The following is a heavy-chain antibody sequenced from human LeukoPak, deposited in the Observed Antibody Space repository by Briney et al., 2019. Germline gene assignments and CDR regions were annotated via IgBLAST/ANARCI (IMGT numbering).Heavy chain of an antibody. V-gene: IGHV4-34*01. CDR1: GGSFSGYY. CDR2: INHSGST. Sequence: SETLSLTCAVYGGSFSGYYWSWIRQPPGKGLEWIGEINHSGSTNYNPSLKSRVTISVDTSKNQFSLKLSSVTAADTAVYYCARAPLRYVGLYFDYWGQGTLVTVSS. CDR3: ARAPLRYVGLYFDY. J-gene: IGHJ4*02. D-gene: IGHD3-9*01.